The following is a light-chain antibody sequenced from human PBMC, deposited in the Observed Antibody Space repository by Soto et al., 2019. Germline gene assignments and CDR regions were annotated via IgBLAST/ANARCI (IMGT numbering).Light chain of an antibody. V-gene: IGKV3-20*01. J-gene: IGKJ1*01. Sequence: EIMLTQSPGTLSLSPGETATLSCRSSQRFTSNSLAWYQQKPGQAPRLLISGVSNRATGIPDRFSGSGSGTDFTLTISRLEPEDVAVYYCQQYYSSPRTLGHGTTVDTK. CDR3: QQYYSSPRT. CDR2: GVS. CDR1: QRFTSNS.